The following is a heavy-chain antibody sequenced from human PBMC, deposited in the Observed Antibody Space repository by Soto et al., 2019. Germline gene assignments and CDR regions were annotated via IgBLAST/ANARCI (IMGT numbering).Heavy chain of an antibody. CDR2: IYKSATT. J-gene: IGHJ5*01. D-gene: IGHD7-27*01. CDR3: ARGRYCLTGRCFPNWFDS. V-gene: IGHV4-30-4*01. CDR1: GDSISNLDYF. Sequence: SETLSLTCSVSGDSISNLDYFWTWIRQPPGQALEYIGYIYKSATTYYNPSFESRVAISVDTSKSQFSLNVTSVTAADTAVYFCARGRYCLTGRCFPNWFDSWGQGALVTVSS.